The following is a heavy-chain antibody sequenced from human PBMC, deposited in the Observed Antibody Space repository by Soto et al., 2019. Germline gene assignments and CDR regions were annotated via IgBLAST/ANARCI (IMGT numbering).Heavy chain of an antibody. Sequence: ASVKVSCKTSGYTFTGYGISWVRQAPGQGLEWMGWISPYNGNTSYAQKFQGRVTMTRDTSTSTVYMELSSLRSEDTAVYYCAREYCSSTSCYLVGMDVWGQGTTVTVSS. V-gene: IGHV1-18*01. D-gene: IGHD2-2*01. CDR1: GYTFTGYG. CDR3: AREYCSSTSCYLVGMDV. J-gene: IGHJ6*02. CDR2: ISPYNGNT.